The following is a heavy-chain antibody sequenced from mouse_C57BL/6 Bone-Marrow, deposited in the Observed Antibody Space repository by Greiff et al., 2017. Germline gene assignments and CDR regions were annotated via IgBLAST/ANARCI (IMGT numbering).Heavy chain of an antibody. J-gene: IGHJ1*03. CDR1: GYSITSDY. CDR3: ARWGSSPYWYFDV. CDR2: ISYSGST. D-gene: IGHD1-1*01. Sequence: EVQRVESGPGLAKPSQTLSLTCSVTGYSITSDYWNWIRKFPGHKLEYMGYISYSGSTYYNPSLKSRISITRDTSKNKYYLQLNSVTTEDTATYYCARWGSSPYWYFDVWGTGTTVTVAS. V-gene: IGHV3-8*01.